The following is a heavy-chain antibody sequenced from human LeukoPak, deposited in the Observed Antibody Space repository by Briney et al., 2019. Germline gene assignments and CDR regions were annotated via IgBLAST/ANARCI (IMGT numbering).Heavy chain of an antibody. CDR2: ISAYNGNT. J-gene: IGHJ5*02. V-gene: IGHV1-18*01. CDR1: GYTFTSYG. D-gene: IGHD5-18*01. CDR3: AXXQWYSYGNNWFDX. Sequence: ASVKVSCKASGYTFTSYGISWVRQAPGQGLEWMGWISAYNGNTNYAQKLQGRVTMTTDTSTSTAYMELRSLRSDDTAVYYCAXXQWYSYGNNWFDXWGXGXLVTXSS.